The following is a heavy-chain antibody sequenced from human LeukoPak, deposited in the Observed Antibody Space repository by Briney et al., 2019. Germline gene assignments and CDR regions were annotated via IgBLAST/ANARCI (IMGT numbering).Heavy chain of an antibody. D-gene: IGHD1-26*01. Sequence: SETLSLTCSVSGGSISNFYWSWTRQSPGKGLEWIGRMSANGNTNYNPSLQSRATMSVDTSKNQFSLNLTSVTAADTAVYFCARESSGTYYRPFDYWGQGILVTVSS. CDR3: ARESSGTYYRPFDY. V-gene: IGHV4-4*07. J-gene: IGHJ4*02. CDR2: MSANGNT. CDR1: GGSISNFY.